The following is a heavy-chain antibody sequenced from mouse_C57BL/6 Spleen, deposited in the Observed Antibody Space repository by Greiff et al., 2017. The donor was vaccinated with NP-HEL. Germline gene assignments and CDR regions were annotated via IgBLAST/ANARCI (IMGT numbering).Heavy chain of an antibody. Sequence: VQLQQSGAELVKPGASVKISCKASGYAFSSYWMNWVKQRPGKGLEWIGQIYPGDGDTNYNGKFKGKATLTADKSSSTAYNQLSSLTSEDSAVYFCARSGIYYDYDDYWGQGTTLTVSS. CDR3: ARSGIYYDYDDY. CDR1: GYAFSSYW. V-gene: IGHV1-80*01. CDR2: IYPGDGDT. D-gene: IGHD2-4*01. J-gene: IGHJ2*01.